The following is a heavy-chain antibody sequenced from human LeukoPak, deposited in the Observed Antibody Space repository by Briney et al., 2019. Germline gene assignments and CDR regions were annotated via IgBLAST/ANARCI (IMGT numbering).Heavy chain of an antibody. D-gene: IGHD6-19*01. Sequence: SETLSLTCAVYGESFRGYYWTWIRQTPGKGLEWIGEIDHIERTTYNPSLKSRVTISVDTSKNQFSLRLTSVTASDTAVYYCARPVRCSATTCTGPFDYWGQGTLVTVSS. V-gene: IGHV4-34*01. CDR2: IDHIERT. CDR3: ARPVRCSATTCTGPFDY. CDR1: GESFRGYY. J-gene: IGHJ4*02.